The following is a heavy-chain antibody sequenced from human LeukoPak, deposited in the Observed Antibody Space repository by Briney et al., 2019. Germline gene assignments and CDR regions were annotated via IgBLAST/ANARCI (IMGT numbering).Heavy chain of an antibody. V-gene: IGHV3-21*01. CDR3: ARDPSSRFYYGMDV. Sequence: PGGSLRLPCAASGFTFSSYSMNWVRQAPGKGLEWVSSISSSSSYIYYADSVKGRFTISRDNAKNSLYLQMNSLRAEDTAVYYCARDPSSRFYYGMDVWGKGTTVTVSS. J-gene: IGHJ6*04. CDR2: ISSSSSYI. CDR1: GFTFSSYS.